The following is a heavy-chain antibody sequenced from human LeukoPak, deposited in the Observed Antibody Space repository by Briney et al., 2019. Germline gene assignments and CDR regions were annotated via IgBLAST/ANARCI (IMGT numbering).Heavy chain of an antibody. CDR3: ARYSPVVAATYWYFDL. J-gene: IGHJ2*01. CDR1: GGSISSYY. CDR2: IYYSGST. D-gene: IGHD2-15*01. V-gene: IGHV4-59*01. Sequence: SETLSLTCTVSGGSISSYYWSWIRQPPGKGLEWIGYIYYSGSTNYNPSLKSRATISVDTSKNQFSLKLSSVTAADTAVYYCARYSPVVAATYWYFDLWGRGTLVTVSS.